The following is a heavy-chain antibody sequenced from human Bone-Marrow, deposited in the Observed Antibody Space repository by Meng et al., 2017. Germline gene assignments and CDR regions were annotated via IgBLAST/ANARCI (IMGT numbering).Heavy chain of an antibody. CDR3: ATGAAAADH. CDR1: GLSFTDAW. V-gene: IGHV3-15*01. J-gene: IGHJ4*02. Sequence: GGSLRLSCVASGLSFTDAWMSGVRQAPGKGLEWVGRIKRNSDGGTIDYAAPVKGRFTISRDDSKNTLYLQMDSLITEDTAVYFCATGAAAADHWGQGTLVTVSS. CDR2: IKRNSDGGTI. D-gene: IGHD6-13*01.